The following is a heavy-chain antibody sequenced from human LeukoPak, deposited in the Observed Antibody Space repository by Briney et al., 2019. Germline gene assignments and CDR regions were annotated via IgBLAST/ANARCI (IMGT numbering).Heavy chain of an antibody. CDR3: ARVYGSGSYAAFDY. CDR1: XXXXXXYX. J-gene: IGHJ4*02. CDR2: ISSSSSTI. V-gene: IGHV3-48*01. Sequence: GGSLRLXXXXXXXXXXXYXMNWVRQAPGKGLEWVSYISSSSSTIYYADSVKGRFTISRDNAKNSLYLQMNSLRAEDTAVYYCARVYGSGSYAAFDYWGQGTLVTVSS. D-gene: IGHD3-10*01.